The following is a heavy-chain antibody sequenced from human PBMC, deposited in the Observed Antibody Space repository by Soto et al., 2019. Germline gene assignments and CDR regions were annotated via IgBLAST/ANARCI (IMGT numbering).Heavy chain of an antibody. J-gene: IGHJ4*02. CDR2: VKSKVDGETI. CDR1: GFTFNGAW. CDR3: AADLPDWGAYAFDY. D-gene: IGHD3-16*01. Sequence: EVQLVESGGGLVEPGGSLRLSCAASGFTFNGAWMNWVRQGPGKGLEWVGRVKSKVDGETIDYAAPVKGRFTISRDDSRNTVYLEMNSLSTEDTAMYYCAADLPDWGAYAFDYWGQGAPVTVSS. V-gene: IGHV3-15*07.